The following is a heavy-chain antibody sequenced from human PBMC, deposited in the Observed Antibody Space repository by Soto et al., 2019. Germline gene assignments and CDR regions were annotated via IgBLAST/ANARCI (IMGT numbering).Heavy chain of an antibody. CDR1: GGTFSSYA. Sequence: QVQLVQSGAEVKKPGSSVKVSCKASGGTFSSYAISWVRQAPGQGLEWMGGIIPIFGTANYAQKFQGRVTITADESTSTAYMELSSLRSEDTAVYYCASRRGKRYCSSTSCYRGRYYYYGMDVWGQGTTVTVSS. CDR3: ASRRGKRYCSSTSCYRGRYYYYGMDV. D-gene: IGHD2-2*02. CDR2: IIPIFGTA. J-gene: IGHJ6*02. V-gene: IGHV1-69*01.